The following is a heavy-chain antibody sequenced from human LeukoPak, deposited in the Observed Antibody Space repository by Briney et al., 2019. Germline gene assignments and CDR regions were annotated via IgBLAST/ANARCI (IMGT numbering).Heavy chain of an antibody. CDR3: ARGAWLYGYYYYMDV. CDR1: GGSFSGYY. V-gene: IGHV4-34*01. J-gene: IGHJ6*03. D-gene: IGHD3-22*01. Sequence: PSETLSLTCAVYGGSFSGYYWSWIRQPPGKGLEWIGEINHSGSTSYNPSLKSRVTISVDTSKNQFSLKLSSVTAADTAVYYCARGAWLYGYYYYMDVWGKGTTVTVSS. CDR2: INHSGST.